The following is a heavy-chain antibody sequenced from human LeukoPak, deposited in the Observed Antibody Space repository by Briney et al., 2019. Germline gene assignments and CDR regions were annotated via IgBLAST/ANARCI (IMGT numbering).Heavy chain of an antibody. CDR2: IIPIFGTA. D-gene: IGHD2-15*01. CDR1: GGTFSSYA. V-gene: IGHV1-69*05. J-gene: IGHJ3*02. CDR3: ARDRGPGYGPGDAFDI. Sequence: GASVKVSCKASGGTFSSYAISWVRQAPGQGLEWMGGIIPIFGTANYAQKFQGRVTITTDESTSTAYMELSSLRSEDTAVYYCARDRGPGYGPGDAFDIWGQGTMVTVSS.